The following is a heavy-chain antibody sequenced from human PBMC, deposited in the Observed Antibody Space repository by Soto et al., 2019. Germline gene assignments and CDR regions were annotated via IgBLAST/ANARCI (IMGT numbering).Heavy chain of an antibody. CDR3: AKDSKKYSSRLGYWFDP. Sequence: EVQLVESGGGLVQPGRSLRLSCAASGFTFDDYAMHWVRQAPGKGLEWVSGISWNSGSIGYADSVKGRFTISRDNAKNSLYLQMNSLRAEDTALYYCAKDSKKYSSRLGYWFDPWGQGTLVTVSS. D-gene: IGHD6-19*01. V-gene: IGHV3-9*01. CDR1: GFTFDDYA. CDR2: ISWNSGSI. J-gene: IGHJ5*02.